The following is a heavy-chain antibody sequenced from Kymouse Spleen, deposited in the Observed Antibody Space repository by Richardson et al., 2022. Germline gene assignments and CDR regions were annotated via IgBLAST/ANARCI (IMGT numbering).Heavy chain of an antibody. D-gene: IGHD2-2*02. Sequence: EVQLVESGGGLVQPGGSLRLSCAASGFTFSSYAMSWVRQAPGKGLEWVSAISGSGGSTYYADSVKGRFTISRDNSKNTLYLQMNSLRAEDTAVYYCAKGGGIVVVPAAMGFDYWGQGTLVTVSS. CDR2: ISGSGGST. J-gene: IGHJ4*02. CDR1: GFTFSSYA. CDR3: AKGGGIVVVPAAMGFDY. V-gene: IGHV3-23*04.